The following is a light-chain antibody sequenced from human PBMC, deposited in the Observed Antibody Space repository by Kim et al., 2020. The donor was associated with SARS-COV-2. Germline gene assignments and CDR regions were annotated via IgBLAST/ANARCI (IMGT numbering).Light chain of an antibody. CDR2: KAS. V-gene: IGKV1-5*03. J-gene: IGKJ2*01. CDR1: QNINNW. Sequence: DIQMTQSPSTLSASVGDRVTITCRASQNINNWLTWYQQKPGRAPKLLIYKASHLEAGVPSRFSGVGFGTEFTLTISSLQPDVFATYYCQQYTGSYALGEGTKLEI. CDR3: QQYTGSYA.